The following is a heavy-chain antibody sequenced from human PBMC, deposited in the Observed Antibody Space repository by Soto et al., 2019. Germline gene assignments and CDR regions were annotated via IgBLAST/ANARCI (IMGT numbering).Heavy chain of an antibody. CDR2: IVVGSGNT. Sequence: ASVKVSCKASGFTFTSSAMQWVRQARGQRLEWIGWIVVGSGNTNYAQKFQERVTITRDMSTSTAYMELSSLRSEATAVYYCAAYYYGSGSYRGYNWFDPWGQGTLVTVS. D-gene: IGHD3-10*01. V-gene: IGHV1-58*02. CDR1: GFTFTSSA. J-gene: IGHJ5*02. CDR3: AAYYYGSGSYRGYNWFDP.